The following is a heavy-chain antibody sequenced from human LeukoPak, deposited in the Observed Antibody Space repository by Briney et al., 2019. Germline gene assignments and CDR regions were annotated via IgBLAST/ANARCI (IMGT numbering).Heavy chain of an antibody. CDR2: IRSKAYGETA. V-gene: IGHV3-49*03. D-gene: IGHD1-1*01. CDR1: GFTFGDYA. J-gene: IGHJ4*02. CDR3: TRDRGAYNLYDY. Sequence: GGSLRLSCTASGFTFGDYAMSWIRQAPGKGLEWVGFIRSKAYGETADYAASVKGRFTISRDDSKAIAYLQMNSLKTEDTAVYHCTRDRGAYNLYDYWGQGTLVTVSS.